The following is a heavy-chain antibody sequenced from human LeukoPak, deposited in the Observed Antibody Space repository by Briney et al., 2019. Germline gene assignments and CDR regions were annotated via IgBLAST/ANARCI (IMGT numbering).Heavy chain of an antibody. CDR3: ARESSSSWD. V-gene: IGHV1-18*01. Sequence: ASVKVSCKASGYTFTSYGFSWVRQAPGQGLEWMGWISTYYGNTNYAQKLQDRVTMTTDTSTSTAYMELSSLRSEDTAVYYCARESSSSWDWGQGTLVTVSS. J-gene: IGHJ4*02. D-gene: IGHD6-13*01. CDR1: GYTFTSYG. CDR2: ISTYYGNT.